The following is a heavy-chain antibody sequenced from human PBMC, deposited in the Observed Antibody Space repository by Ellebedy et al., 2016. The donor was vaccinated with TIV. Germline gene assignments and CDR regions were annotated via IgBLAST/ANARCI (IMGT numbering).Heavy chain of an antibody. Sequence: PGGSLRLSCKGSGYSFTESWIGWVRQMPGQGLEWMGLIYPENSDTRYTPSFRGQVTISADKSINTAYLQWSSLKASDTAFYYCLVRGVMRTGDLDYWGQGTLVTVSS. CDR2: IYPENSDT. CDR1: GYSFTESW. J-gene: IGHJ4*02. V-gene: IGHV5-51*01. CDR3: LVRGVMRTGDLDY. D-gene: IGHD3-10*01.